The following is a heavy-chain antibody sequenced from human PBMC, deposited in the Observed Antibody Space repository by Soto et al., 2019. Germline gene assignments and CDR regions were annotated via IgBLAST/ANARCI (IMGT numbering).Heavy chain of an antibody. CDR1: GGSFSGYY. Sequence: SETLSLTCAFYGGSFSGYYWSWIRQPPGKGLEWIGEINHSGSTNYNPSLKSRVTISVDTSKNQFSLKLSSVTAADTAVYYCARSEYVLLWFGELLQTPTFDYWGQGTLVTVSS. J-gene: IGHJ4*02. CDR3: ARSEYVLLWFGELLQTPTFDY. CDR2: INHSGST. D-gene: IGHD3-10*01. V-gene: IGHV4-34*01.